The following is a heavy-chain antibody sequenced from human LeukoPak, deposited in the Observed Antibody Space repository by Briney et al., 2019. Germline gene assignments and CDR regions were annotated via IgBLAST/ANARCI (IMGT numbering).Heavy chain of an antibody. V-gene: IGHV3-30*02. CDR1: GFTFSTYA. J-gene: IGHJ4*02. D-gene: IGHD5-18*01. CDR3: AKDVGTQLWQLDC. CDR2: IRYDGSSE. Sequence: PGGSPRLSCAPSGFTFSTYAMHCVRQAPGKGLEWVAFIRYDGSSEHYADSVKGRFTISRDNSKKTLYLQMNSLRAEDTAVYYCAKDVGTQLWQLDCWGQGTLVTVSS.